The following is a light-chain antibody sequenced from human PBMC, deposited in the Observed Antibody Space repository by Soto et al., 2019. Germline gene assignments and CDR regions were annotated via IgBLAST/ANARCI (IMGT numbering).Light chain of an antibody. J-gene: IGKJ4*01. CDR1: XSLLLSSGKNY. CDR2: LGS. CDR3: AQALQTVT. Sequence: DIVLTQSPLSLPVTPGESASISCKSSXSLLLSSGKNYLDWYMQKPGQSPXXLIYLGSTRASGVPDRLSGSGSGTDFTLKISTVEAEDVGVYYCAQALQTVTFGGGTKVDIK. V-gene: IGKV2-28*01.